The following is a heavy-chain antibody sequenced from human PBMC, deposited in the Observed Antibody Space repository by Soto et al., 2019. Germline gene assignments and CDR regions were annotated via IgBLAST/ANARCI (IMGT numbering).Heavy chain of an antibody. CDR1: GGSFSGYY. D-gene: IGHD1-26*01. J-gene: IGHJ6*03. CDR3: ARERAGARSKDYYYYMDV. V-gene: IGHV4-34*01. Sequence: PSETLSLTCAVYGGSFSGYYWSWIRQPPGKGLEWIGEINHSGSTNYNPSLKSRVTISVDTSKNQFSLKLSSVTAADTAVYYCARERAGARSKDYYYYMDVWGKGTTVTVSS. CDR2: INHSGST.